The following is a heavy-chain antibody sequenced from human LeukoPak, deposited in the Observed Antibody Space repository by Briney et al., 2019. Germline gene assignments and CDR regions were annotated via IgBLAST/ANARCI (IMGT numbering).Heavy chain of an antibody. J-gene: IGHJ6*03. CDR2: ISSTGTTI. CDR3: ARDPYNGAYSEGYYYYYMDV. V-gene: IGHV3-48*03. Sequence: GGSLRLSCAASGFTFSSYEMNWVRQAPGKGLEWVSYISSTGTTIYYADSVKGRFTISRDNAKNSLYLQMNSLRVEDTAIYYCARDPYNGAYSEGYYYYYMDVWGKGTTVTVSS. CDR1: GFTFSSYE. D-gene: IGHD1-1*01.